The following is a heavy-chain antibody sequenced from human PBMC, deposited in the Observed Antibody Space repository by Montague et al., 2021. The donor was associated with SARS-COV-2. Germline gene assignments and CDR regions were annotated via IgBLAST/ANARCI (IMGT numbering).Heavy chain of an antibody. V-gene: IGHV4-39*01. D-gene: IGHD5-18*01. CDR2: IYYSGGT. J-gene: IGHJ5*02. CDR3: ARQTPVETGTLRTYGWFDA. Sequence: SETLSLTCTVSGGSFSSDNYFWGWIRQPPGKGLEWIGSIYYSGGTFYNPSLKRRVTISVDTSSNQFSLQLSSVAAADTAVYYCARQTPVETGTLRTYGWFDAWGQGALVTVSS. CDR1: GGSFSSDNYF.